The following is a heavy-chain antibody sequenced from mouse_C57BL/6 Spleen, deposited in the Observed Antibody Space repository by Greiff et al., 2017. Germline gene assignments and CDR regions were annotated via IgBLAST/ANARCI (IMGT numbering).Heavy chain of an antibody. D-gene: IGHD3-2*02. CDR2: IYPGNSDT. Sequence: VQLQQSGTVLARPGASVKMSCKTSGYTFTSYWMHWVKQRPGQGLEWIGAIYPGNSDTSYNQKFKGKAKLTAVTSASTAYMELSSLTNEDSAVYYCTRSENRLPWFAYWGQGTLVTVSA. V-gene: IGHV1-5*01. J-gene: IGHJ3*01. CDR1: GYTFTSYW. CDR3: TRSENRLPWFAY.